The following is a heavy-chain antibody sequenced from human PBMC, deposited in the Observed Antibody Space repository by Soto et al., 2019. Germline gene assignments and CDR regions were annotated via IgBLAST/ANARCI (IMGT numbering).Heavy chain of an antibody. CDR2: ISSSSSYI. J-gene: IGHJ6*02. Sequence: GGSLRLSCAASGFTFSSYSMNWVRRAPGKGVEWVSSISSSSSYIYYADSVKGRFTISRDNAKNSLYLQMNSLRAEDTAVYYCSRVKEVPAANYYYYDGIDVWGQGTTVTVSS. V-gene: IGHV3-21*01. D-gene: IGHD2-2*01. CDR3: SRVKEVPAANYYYYDGIDV. CDR1: GFTFSSYS.